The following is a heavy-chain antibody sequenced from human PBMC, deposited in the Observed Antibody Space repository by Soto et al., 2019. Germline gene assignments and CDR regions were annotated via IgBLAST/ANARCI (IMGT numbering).Heavy chain of an antibody. Sequence: SETLSLTCTVSGGSIRSYYWSWIRQPPGKGLEWIGEINHSGSTNYNPSLKSRVTISVDTSKNQFSLKLSSVTAADTAVYYCARAAPRYCSGGSCYSGSDYWGQGTLVTVSS. CDR1: GGSIRSYY. CDR3: ARAAPRYCSGGSCYSGSDY. D-gene: IGHD2-15*01. J-gene: IGHJ4*02. V-gene: IGHV4-34*01. CDR2: INHSGST.